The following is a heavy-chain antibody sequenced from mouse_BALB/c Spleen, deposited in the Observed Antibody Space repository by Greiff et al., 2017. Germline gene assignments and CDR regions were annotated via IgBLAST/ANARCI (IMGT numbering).Heavy chain of an antibody. CDR1: GFTFSSYT. CDR3: TRDEDYGGAMDY. CDR2: ISSGGSYT. V-gene: IGHV5-6-4*01. J-gene: IGHJ4*01. Sequence: DVHLVESGGGLVKPGGSLKLSCAASGFTFSSYTMSWVRQTPEKRLEWVATISSGGSYTYYPDSVKGRFTISRDNAKNTLYLQMSSLKSEDTAMYYCTRDEDYGGAMDYWGQGTSVTVSS. D-gene: IGHD2-4*01.